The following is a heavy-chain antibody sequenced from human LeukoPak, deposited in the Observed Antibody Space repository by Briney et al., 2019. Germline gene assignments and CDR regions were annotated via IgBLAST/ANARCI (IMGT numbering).Heavy chain of an antibody. V-gene: IGHV3-7*03. J-gene: IGHJ4*02. CDR1: GFTFSDYW. CDR3: ARRYFDS. CDR2: IKQDGSEK. Sequence: GGSLRLSCAASGFTFSDYWMHWVRQAPGKGLEWVANIKQDGSEKYYVDSVKGRFTISRDNAKNTLYLQMNSLRAEDTAVYYCARRYFDSWGQGTLVTASS.